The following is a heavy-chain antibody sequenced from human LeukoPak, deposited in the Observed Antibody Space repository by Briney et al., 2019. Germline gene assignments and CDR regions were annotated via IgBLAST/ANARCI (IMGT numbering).Heavy chain of an antibody. CDR3: ARDNGLGASVGDY. CDR1: GYTCTDYY. D-gene: IGHD1-26*01. CDR2: INPNSGGT. V-gene: IGHV1-2*06. Sequence: PRASVKVSCKASGYTCTDYYIHWVRQAPGQGLEWMGRINPNSGGTKYAQNFQGRVTMTRDTSISTAYMELSRLRSDDTAVYYCARDNGLGASVGDYWGQGTLVTVSS. J-gene: IGHJ4*02.